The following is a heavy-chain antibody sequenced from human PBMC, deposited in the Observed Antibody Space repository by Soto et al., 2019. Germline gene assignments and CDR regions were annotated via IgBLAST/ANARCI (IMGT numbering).Heavy chain of an antibody. J-gene: IGHJ6*03. CDR1: GFTFSSYG. V-gene: IGHV3-30*18. CDR2: ISYDGSNK. CDR3: AKDSVVVVPAAQLPKTTYDYYYYYYMDV. Sequence: GGSLRLSCAASGFTFSSYGMHWVRQAPGKGLEWVAVISYDGSNKYYADSVKGRFTISRDNSKNTLYLQMNSLRAEDTAVYYCAKDSVVVVPAAQLPKTTYDYYYYYYMDVWGKGTTVTVSS. D-gene: IGHD2-2*01.